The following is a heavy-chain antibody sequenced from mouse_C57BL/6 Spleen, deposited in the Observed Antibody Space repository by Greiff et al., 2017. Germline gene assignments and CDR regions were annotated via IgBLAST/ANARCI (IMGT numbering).Heavy chain of an antibody. CDR2: IRNKANNHAT. V-gene: IGHV6-6*01. CDR1: GFTFSDAW. J-gene: IGHJ2*01. D-gene: IGHD2-2*01. CDR3: TKYGYDAGYFDY. Sequence: LQQSGGGLVQPGGSMKLSCAASGFTFSDAWMDWVRQSPEKGLEWVAEIRNKANNHATYYAASVKGRFTISRDDSKSSVYRQMNSLRAEDTGIYYCTKYGYDAGYFDYWGKGTTLTVSS.